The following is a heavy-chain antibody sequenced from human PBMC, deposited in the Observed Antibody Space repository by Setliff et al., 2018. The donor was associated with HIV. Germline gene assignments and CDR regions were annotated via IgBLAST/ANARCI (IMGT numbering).Heavy chain of an antibody. V-gene: IGHV4-39*01. CDR3: ARPYSGRGGGAWFDT. CDR2: VIYGGDT. Sequence: SETLSLTCTVSGGSISSSHKYWGWIRQPPGKGLEWIGSVIYGGDTFYNPSLKSRVTISVDTSNNQVSLNLISVTAADTAVYYCARPYSGRGGGAWFDTWGQGTLVTVSS. CDR1: GGSISSSHKY. J-gene: IGHJ5*02. D-gene: IGHD5-12*01.